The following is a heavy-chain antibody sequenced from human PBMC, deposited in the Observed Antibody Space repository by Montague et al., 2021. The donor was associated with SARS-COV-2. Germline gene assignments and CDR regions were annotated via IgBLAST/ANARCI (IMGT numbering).Heavy chain of an antibody. CDR2: IYSSGST. V-gene: IGHV4-61*02. J-gene: IGHJ6*04. CDR1: GGSIRSGSYY. Sequence: TLSLTCTVSGGSIRSGSYYWSWIRQPAGKGLEWIGRIYSSGSTNYNPSLKSRVTMSVDTSKNQFSLTVSSVTAADTAVYYCARDYGDYSYYYGLDVWGKGTTVTVSS. D-gene: IGHD4-17*01. CDR3: ARDYGDYSYYYGLDV.